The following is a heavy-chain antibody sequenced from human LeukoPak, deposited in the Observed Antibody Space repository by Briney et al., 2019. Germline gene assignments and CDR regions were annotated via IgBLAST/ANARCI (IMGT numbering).Heavy chain of an antibody. CDR1: GGTFSSYA. Sequence: WASVKVSCKASGGTFSSYAISWVRQAPGQGLEWMGGIIPIFGTANYAQKFQGRVTITADESTSTAYMELSSLRSEDTAVYYCAVGVEYSSSWYGLPDYWGQGTLVTVSS. CDR3: AVGVEYSSSWYGLPDY. CDR2: IIPIFGTA. V-gene: IGHV1-69*13. J-gene: IGHJ4*02. D-gene: IGHD6-13*01.